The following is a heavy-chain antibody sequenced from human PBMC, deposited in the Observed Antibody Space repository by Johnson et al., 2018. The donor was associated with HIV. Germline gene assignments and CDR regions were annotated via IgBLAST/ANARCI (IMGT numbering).Heavy chain of an antibody. V-gene: IGHV3-20*04. J-gene: IGHJ3*02. CDR3: AKDRGYSYGSDAFDI. CDR1: GFNFDDYG. CDR2: VNWSGIST. Sequence: VQLVESGGGVVRLGGSLRVSCTASGFNFDDYGLSWVRQVPGKGLEWVAGVNWSGISTGYADSVKGRFTISRDNSKNSLYLQMNSLRAEDTALYYCAKDRGYSYGSDAFDIWGQGTMVTVSS. D-gene: IGHD5-18*01.